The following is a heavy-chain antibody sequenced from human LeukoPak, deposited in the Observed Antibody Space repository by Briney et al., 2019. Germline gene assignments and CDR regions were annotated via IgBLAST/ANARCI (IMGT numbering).Heavy chain of an antibody. CDR2: INPNSGGT. Sequence: GASVKVSCKAFGYTFTDYYIHWVRQAPGQGLECMGWINPNSGGTNYAQKFQGRVTITADKSTSTAYMELSSLRSEDTAVYYCVLIAAAGRKVKKDYSDYWGQGTLVTVSS. CDR1: GYTFTDYY. CDR3: VLIAAAGRKVKKDYSDY. V-gene: IGHV1-2*02. D-gene: IGHD6-13*01. J-gene: IGHJ4*02.